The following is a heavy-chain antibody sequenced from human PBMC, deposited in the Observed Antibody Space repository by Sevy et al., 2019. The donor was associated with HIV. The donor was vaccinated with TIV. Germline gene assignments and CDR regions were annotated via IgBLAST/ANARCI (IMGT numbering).Heavy chain of an antibody. CDR2: IYTDGST. CDR1: GFTVSSNY. CDR3: SRTRHYYDSSGYYQWDVLDI. D-gene: IGHD3-22*01. Sequence: GGSLRLSCAVSGFTVSSNYMNWVRQAPGKGLEWVSVIYTDGSTYYADSVKGRFTISRHNSENTLSLQMNSLRVEDTAVYYCSRTRHYYDSSGYYQWDVLDIWGQGTMVTVSS. V-gene: IGHV3-53*04. J-gene: IGHJ3*02.